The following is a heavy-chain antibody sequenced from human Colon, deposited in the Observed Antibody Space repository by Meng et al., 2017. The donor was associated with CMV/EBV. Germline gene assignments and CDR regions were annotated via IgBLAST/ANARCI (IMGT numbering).Heavy chain of an antibody. J-gene: IGHJ6*02. CDR2: INPSGVGT. D-gene: IGHD2/OR15-2a*01. CDR1: GYTFISYD. CDR3: AKEVIGADLAFYYHGMDV. V-gene: IGHV1-46*01. Sequence: ASVKVSCKASGYTFISYDISWVRQAPGQGLEWMGMINPSGVGTSYAQKFQGRVTMTRDTSTTTCYMELSSLRSDDTAVYYCAKEVIGADLAFYYHGMDVWGQGTTVTVSS.